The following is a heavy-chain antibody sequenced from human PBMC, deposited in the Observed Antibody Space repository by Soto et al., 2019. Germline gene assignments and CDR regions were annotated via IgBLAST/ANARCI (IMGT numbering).Heavy chain of an antibody. CDR1: GGSISSDTFY. V-gene: IGHV4-39*02. Sequence: QLQLQESGPGLVKPSETLSLTCSVSGGSISSDTFYWGWIRQPPGKGLECIGTIYYSGTTYYNPSLKSRVTISVDTSKNHFSLMLTSVTAADTAVYYCAQLRGYYYYYMDVWGKGTAVTVSS. J-gene: IGHJ6*03. CDR2: IYYSGTT. CDR3: AQLRGYYYYYMDV. D-gene: IGHD1-26*01.